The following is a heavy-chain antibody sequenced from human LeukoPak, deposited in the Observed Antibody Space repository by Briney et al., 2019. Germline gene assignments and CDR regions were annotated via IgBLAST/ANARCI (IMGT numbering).Heavy chain of an antibody. CDR1: GYTFTSYG. D-gene: IGHD2-15*01. V-gene: IGHV1-18*01. CDR3: ARGYCSGGSCYYFDY. J-gene: IGHJ4*02. CDR2: ISAYNGNT. Sequence: GASVKVSCKASGYTFTSYGISWVRQAPGQGLEWMGWISAYNGNTNHAQKLQGRVTMTTDTSTSTAYMELRSLRSDDTAVYYCARGYCSGGSCYYFDYWGQGTLVTVSS.